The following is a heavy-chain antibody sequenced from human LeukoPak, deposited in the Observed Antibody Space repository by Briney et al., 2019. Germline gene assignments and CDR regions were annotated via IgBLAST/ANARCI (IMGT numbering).Heavy chain of an antibody. Sequence: GGSLRLSCAASGFTFSSYAMSWVRQAPGKGLEWVSAISGSGGSTYYADSVKGRFTISRDNSKNTLYLQMNSLGDEDTAVYYCARDLPAAGTTDYWGQGTLVTVSS. J-gene: IGHJ4*02. V-gene: IGHV3-23*01. CDR2: ISGSGGST. CDR3: ARDLPAAGTTDY. CDR1: GFTFSSYA. D-gene: IGHD6-13*01.